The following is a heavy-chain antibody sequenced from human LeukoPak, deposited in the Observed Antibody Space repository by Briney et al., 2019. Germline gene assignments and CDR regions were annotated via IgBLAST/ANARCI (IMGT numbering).Heavy chain of an antibody. CDR1: GFTFSNYA. CDR2: MSASDGNT. V-gene: IGHV3-23*01. J-gene: IGHJ4*02. D-gene: IGHD3-16*01. Sequence: PGGSLRLSCTASGFTFSNYAMNWVRQARGKGVEWVSSMSASDGNTYYADSVKGRFTISRDSSENTLYLQMNSLRGEDAAVSYRATRPPMLHWGQGTLVTVSS. CDR3: ATRPPMLH.